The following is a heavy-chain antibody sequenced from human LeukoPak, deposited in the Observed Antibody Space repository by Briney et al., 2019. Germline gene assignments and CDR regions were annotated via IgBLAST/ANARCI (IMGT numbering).Heavy chain of an antibody. V-gene: IGHV3-7*01. J-gene: IGHJ4*02. CDR2: IKQDGSGQ. CDR1: GLTFRNFW. CDR3: ARSYGHSIDY. D-gene: IGHD3-10*01. Sequence: GGSLRLSCAASGLTFRNFWMCWVRQAPGKGPEWAATIKQDGSGQYYVDSVKGRFTISRDNAQNSLYLQMNNLRAEDTAVYYCARSYGHSIDYWGQGTLVTVSS.